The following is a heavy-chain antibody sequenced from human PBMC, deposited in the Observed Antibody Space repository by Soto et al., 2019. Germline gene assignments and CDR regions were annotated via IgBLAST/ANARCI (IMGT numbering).Heavy chain of an antibody. D-gene: IGHD3-9*01. Sequence: SVKVSCKASGFTFTSSAVQWVLQARGQRLEWIGWIVVGSGNTNYAQKFQERVTITRDMSTSTAYMELSSLRSEDTAVYYCAADGSTFEYYGMDVWDQGTTVTVSS. V-gene: IGHV1-58*01. J-gene: IGHJ6*02. CDR3: AADGSTFEYYGMDV. CDR2: IVVGSGNT. CDR1: GFTFTSSA.